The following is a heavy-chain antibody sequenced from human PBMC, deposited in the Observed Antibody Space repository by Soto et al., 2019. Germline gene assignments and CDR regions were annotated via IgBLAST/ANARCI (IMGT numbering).Heavy chain of an antibody. CDR2: IIPIFGTA. Sequence: QVQLVQSGAEVKKPGSSVKVSCKASGGTFSSYAISWVRQAPGQGLEWMGGIIPIFGTANYAQKFQGRVTITADESTSTAYMELSSLRSEDTAVYYCARRSGSYSHNYYYYGMDVCGQGTTVTVSS. V-gene: IGHV1-69*01. CDR3: ARRSGSYSHNYYYYGMDV. D-gene: IGHD1-26*01. J-gene: IGHJ6*02. CDR1: GGTFSSYA.